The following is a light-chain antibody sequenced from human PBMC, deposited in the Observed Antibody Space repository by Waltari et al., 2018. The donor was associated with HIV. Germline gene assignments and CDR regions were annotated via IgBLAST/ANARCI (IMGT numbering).Light chain of an antibody. J-gene: IGKJ1*01. CDR3: QNYNNVPRT. CDR1: QAISKS. V-gene: IGKV1-27*01. Sequence: DIQMTQSPSSLSASVGDRVTINCRASQAISKSLAWCQQKPGKVPQLLIYASSTLQSGVPSRFSGFGSGTNFTLAITSVRPGDVATYFCQNYNNVPRTFGQGTKVEIK. CDR2: ASS.